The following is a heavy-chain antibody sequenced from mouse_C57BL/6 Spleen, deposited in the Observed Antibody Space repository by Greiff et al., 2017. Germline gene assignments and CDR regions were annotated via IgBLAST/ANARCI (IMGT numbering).Heavy chain of an antibody. CDR3: AREPYSNLYYFDY. CDR1: GFTFSSYA. J-gene: IGHJ2*01. D-gene: IGHD2-5*01. CDR2: ISDGGSYT. Sequence: EVQWVESGGGLVKPGGSLKLSCAASGFTFSSYAMSWVRQTPEKRLEWVATISDGGSYTYYPDNVKGRFTISRDNAKNNLYLQMSHLKSEDTAMYYCAREPYSNLYYFDYWGQGTTLTVSS. V-gene: IGHV5-4*01.